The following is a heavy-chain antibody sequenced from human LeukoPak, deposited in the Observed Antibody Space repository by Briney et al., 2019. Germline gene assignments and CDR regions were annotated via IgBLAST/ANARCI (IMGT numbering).Heavy chain of an antibody. CDR1: GYTFTGYY. CDR2: INPIFGTA. D-gene: IGHD3-9*01. CDR3: ARSDILTGYAYYYYYYYMDV. V-gene: IGHV1-69*13. Sequence: SVKVSCKASGYTFTGYYMHWVRQAPGQGLEWMGWINPIFGTANYAQKFQGRVTITADESTSTAYMELSSLRSEDTAVYYCARSDILTGYAYYYYYYYMDVWGKGTTVTVSS. J-gene: IGHJ6*03.